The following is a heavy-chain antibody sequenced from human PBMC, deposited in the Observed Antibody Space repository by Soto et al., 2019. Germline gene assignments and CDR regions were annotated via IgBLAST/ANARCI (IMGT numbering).Heavy chain of an antibody. Sequence: PSETLSLTCAVSGGSISSSNWWSWVRQPPGKGLEWIGEIYHSGSTSYNPSLKSRVSISVDKSKNQFSLNLSSVTAADTAVYYCTRAYNGYPPGAFDIWGQGTMVTVSS. CDR1: GGSISSSNW. J-gene: IGHJ3*02. CDR3: TRAYNGYPPGAFDI. V-gene: IGHV4-4*02. D-gene: IGHD5-12*01. CDR2: IYHSGST.